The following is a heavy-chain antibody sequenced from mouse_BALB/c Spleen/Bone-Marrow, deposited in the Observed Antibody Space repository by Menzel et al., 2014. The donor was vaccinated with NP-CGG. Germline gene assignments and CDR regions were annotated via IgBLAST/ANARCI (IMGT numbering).Heavy chain of an antibody. J-gene: IGHJ4*01. Sequence: EVMLVESGGGLVKPGGSLKLSCAASGFTFSDYYMYWVRQTPEKRLEWVATISDGGNYTYYPDSVKGRFTISRDNAKNNLYLQMSSLKSEDTAMYYCAGTWEAMDYWGQGTSVTVPS. CDR2: ISDGGNYT. D-gene: IGHD3-3*01. CDR1: GFTFSDYY. CDR3: AGTWEAMDY. V-gene: IGHV5-4*02.